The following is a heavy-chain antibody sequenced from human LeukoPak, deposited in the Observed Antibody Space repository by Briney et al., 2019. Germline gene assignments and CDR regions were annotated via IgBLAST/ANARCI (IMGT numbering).Heavy chain of an antibody. CDR1: GFAFDVHA. Sequence: GGSLRLSCAASGFAFDVHAMTWVRQAPGKGPEWVATIGGPAETFYADSVKGRFTISRDNSRNTLYLQMNSLRAEDLALYYCAKDWTSHNGVYDCLDFWGQGTRVTVS. V-gene: IGHV3-23*01. D-gene: IGHD3-16*01. CDR3: AKDWTSHNGVYDCLDF. J-gene: IGHJ4*02. CDR2: IGGPAET.